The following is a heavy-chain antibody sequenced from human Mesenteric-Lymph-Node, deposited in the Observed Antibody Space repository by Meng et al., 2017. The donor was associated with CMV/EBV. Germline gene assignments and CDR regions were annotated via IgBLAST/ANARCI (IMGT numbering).Heavy chain of an antibody. CDR1: GFTFSGYG. D-gene: IGHD6-6*01. CDR3: ARALSIAARQDY. J-gene: IGHJ4*02. Sequence: GESLKISCAASGFTFSGYGMHWVRQAPGKGLEWVAFIHFDGSIKSYADSVKGRFTISRDNSKNTLYLQMSSLRPEDTAVYYCARALSIAARQDYWGQGTLVTVSS. CDR2: IHFDGSIK. V-gene: IGHV3-30*02.